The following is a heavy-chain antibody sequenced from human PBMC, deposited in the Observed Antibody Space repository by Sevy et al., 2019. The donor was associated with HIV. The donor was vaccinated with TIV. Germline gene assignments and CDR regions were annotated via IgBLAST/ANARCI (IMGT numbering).Heavy chain of an antibody. V-gene: IGHV4-59*01. CDR3: ARWYCSNNVCYDLDF. CDR2: IYYSGSI. CDR1: GGSIKYYY. D-gene: IGHD2-8*01. J-gene: IGHJ4*02. Sequence: SETLSLTCTVSGGSIKYYYWSWIRQPPGKGLEWIGYIYYSGSINYSPSLKSRVTMSVDTSKNQFSLKLTSVTAADTAIYYCARWYCSNNVCYDLDFWGQGTLVTVSS.